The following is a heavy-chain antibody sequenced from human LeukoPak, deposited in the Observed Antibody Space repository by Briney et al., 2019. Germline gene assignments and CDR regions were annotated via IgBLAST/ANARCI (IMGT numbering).Heavy chain of an antibody. D-gene: IGHD2/OR15-2a*01. CDR1: GYSFTTYW. V-gene: IGHV5-51*01. CDR3: ARLSRNYYYYMDV. Sequence: GESLKISCKGFGYSFTTYWIGWVRQMTGKGLEWMGLIYPGDSDIRYSPSFQGQVTISADKSISTAYLQWSSLKASDTAMYYCARLSRNYYYYMDVWGKGTTVTVSS. J-gene: IGHJ6*03. CDR2: IYPGDSDI.